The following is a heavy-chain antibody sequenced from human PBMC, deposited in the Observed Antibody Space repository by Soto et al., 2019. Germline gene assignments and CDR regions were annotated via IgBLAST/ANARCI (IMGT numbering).Heavy chain of an antibody. V-gene: IGHV3-30*18. Sequence: PGGSQRLSCTASGLPFRSYGMHWVRQAPGKGLEWVAVISYDGSNKYYADSVKGRFTISRDNSKNTLYLQMISLRAEDTAVYYCAKNDDYGGNYYYYGMDGWGQGAKLTVSS. J-gene: IGHJ6*02. D-gene: IGHD4-17*01. CDR2: ISYDGSNK. CDR3: AKNDDYGGNYYYYGMDG. CDR1: GLPFRSYG.